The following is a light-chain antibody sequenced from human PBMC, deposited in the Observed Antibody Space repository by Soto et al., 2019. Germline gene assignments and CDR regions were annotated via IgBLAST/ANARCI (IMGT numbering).Light chain of an antibody. CDR2: GAS. Sequence: IVLTQSPCTLSLSPGERATLSCRASQMLDRNYLACYQQTPGQAPKIIICGASGRSTGIPDRFSGSGSGTDFPLTISRLEPDDFATYYCQQYNSYSTFGQGTRLEIK. V-gene: IGKV3-20*01. CDR3: QQYNSYST. J-gene: IGKJ5*01. CDR1: QMLDRNY.